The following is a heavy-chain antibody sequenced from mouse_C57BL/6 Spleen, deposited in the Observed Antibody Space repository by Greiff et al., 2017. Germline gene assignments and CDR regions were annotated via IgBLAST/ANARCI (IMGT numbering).Heavy chain of an antibody. CDR2: INPGSGGT. V-gene: IGHV1-54*01. CDR3: ARSPTTVVDWYFDV. J-gene: IGHJ1*03. D-gene: IGHD1-1*01. CDR1: GYAFTNYL. Sequence: VQLQESGAELVRPGTSVKVSCKASGYAFTNYLIEWVKQRPGQGLEWIGVINPGSGGTNYNEKFKGKATLTADKSSSTAYMQLSSLTSEDSAVFVCARSPTTVVDWYFDVWGTGTTVTVSS.